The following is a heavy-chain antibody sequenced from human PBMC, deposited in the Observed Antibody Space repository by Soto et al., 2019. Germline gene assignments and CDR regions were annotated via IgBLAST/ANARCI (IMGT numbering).Heavy chain of an antibody. V-gene: IGHV1-69*13. CDR2: IIPIFGTA. D-gene: IGHD2-15*01. CDR1: GGTFSSYA. Sequence: ASVKVSFKASGGTFSSYAISWVRQAPGQGLEWMGGIIPIFGTANYAQKFQGRVTITADESTSTAYMELSSLRSEDTAVYYCASGDAGGWYCSGGSCYSAYWGQGTLVTVSS. J-gene: IGHJ4*02. CDR3: ASGDAGGWYCSGGSCYSAY.